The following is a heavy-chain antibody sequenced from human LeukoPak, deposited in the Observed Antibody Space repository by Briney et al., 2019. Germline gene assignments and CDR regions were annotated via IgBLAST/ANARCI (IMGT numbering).Heavy chain of an antibody. D-gene: IGHD1-1*01. J-gene: IGHJ4*02. Sequence: ASVKVSCKASGYTFTSYDINWVRQASGQGLEWMGWINPNSGNTGFTQKFQGRVTVTRSTSISTAYMELSSLTSDDTAVYYCARTSTGTRGGYDVWGQGTPVTVSS. CDR1: GYTFTSYD. CDR2: INPNSGNT. CDR3: ARTSTGTRGGYDV. V-gene: IGHV1-8*01.